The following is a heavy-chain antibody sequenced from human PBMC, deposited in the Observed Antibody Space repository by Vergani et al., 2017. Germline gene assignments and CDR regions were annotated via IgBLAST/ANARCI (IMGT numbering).Heavy chain of an antibody. CDR3: ARDISITMVRGVITLDY. CDR2: IIPIFGTA. J-gene: IGHJ4*02. Sequence: QVQLVQSGAEVKKPGSSVKVSCKASGGTFSSYAISWVRQAPGQGLEWMGGIIPIFGTANYAQKFQGRVTITADESTSTAYMELSSLRSEDTAVYYGARDISITMVRGVITLDYWGQGTLVTVSS. D-gene: IGHD3-10*01. CDR1: GGTFSSYA. V-gene: IGHV1-69*12.